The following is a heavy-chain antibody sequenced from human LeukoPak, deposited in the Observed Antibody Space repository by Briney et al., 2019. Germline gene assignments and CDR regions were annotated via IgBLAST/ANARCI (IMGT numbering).Heavy chain of an antibody. CDR2: IYYSGST. D-gene: IGHD2-2*01. CDR1: GGSISSYY. CDR3: ARERAHCSSTSCPRNYFDY. J-gene: IGHJ4*02. V-gene: IGHV4-59*12. Sequence: PSETLSLTCTVSGGSISSYYWSWIRQPPGKGLEWIGYIYYSGSTYYNPSLKSRVTISVDTSKNQFSLKLSSVTAADTAVYYCARERAHCSSTSCPRNYFDYWGQGTLVTVSS.